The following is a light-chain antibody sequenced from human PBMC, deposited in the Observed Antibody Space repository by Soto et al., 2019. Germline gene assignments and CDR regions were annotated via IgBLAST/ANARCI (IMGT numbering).Light chain of an antibody. J-gene: IGKJ5*01. CDR2: DAS. CDR3: QHRKDWQFT. CDR1: QSVSIY. Sequence: EIVLTQSPVTLSLSPGERATLSCRASQSVSIYLAWYQQKPGQAPGLLIYDASNRATGVPARFSGSGSGTDFTLTISSLEPEDFAVYYCQHRKDWQFTFGQGTLLEIK. V-gene: IGKV3-11*01.